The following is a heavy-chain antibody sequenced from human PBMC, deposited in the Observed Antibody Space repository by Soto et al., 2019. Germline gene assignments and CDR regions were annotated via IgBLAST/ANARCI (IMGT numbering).Heavy chain of an antibody. CDR3: ARVMRQQLLDYYYYGMDV. V-gene: IGHV1-8*01. Sequence: GASLRVSCKASGYTFTSYDINWVRQATGQGLEWMGWMNPNSGNTGYAQKFQGRVTMTRNTSISTAYMELSSLRSEDTAVYYCARVMRQQLLDYYYYGMDVWGQGTTVTVSS. CDR2: MNPNSGNT. D-gene: IGHD6-13*01. J-gene: IGHJ6*02. CDR1: GYTFTSYD.